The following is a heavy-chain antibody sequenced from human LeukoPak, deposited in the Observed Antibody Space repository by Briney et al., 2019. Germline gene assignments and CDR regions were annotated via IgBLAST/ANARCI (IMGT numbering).Heavy chain of an antibody. J-gene: IGHJ6*03. CDR2: INPNSGGT. CDR1: GYTFTGYY. V-gene: IGHV1-2*02. CDR3: ARDAETSYYYYMDV. Sequence: ASVKVSCKASGYTFTGYYMHWVRQAPGQGLEWMGWINPNSGGTNYAQKFQGRVTMTRDTSISTAYMELSRLRSDDTAVYYCARDAETSYYYYMDVWGKGTTVTISS.